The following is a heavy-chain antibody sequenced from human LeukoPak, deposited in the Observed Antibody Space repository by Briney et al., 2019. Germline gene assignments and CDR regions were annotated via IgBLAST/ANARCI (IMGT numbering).Heavy chain of an antibody. J-gene: IGHJ5*02. D-gene: IGHD3-10*01. CDR1: GYSFTSYW. Sequence: GESLKISCKGSGYSFTSYWIGWVRQMPGKGLEWMGIIYPGDSDTRYSPSFQGQVTISADKSIGTAYLQWSSLKASDTAMYYCARWGLLWFGELLSSDNWFDPWGQGTLVTVSS. V-gene: IGHV5-51*01. CDR3: ARWGLLWFGELLSSDNWFDP. CDR2: IYPGDSDT.